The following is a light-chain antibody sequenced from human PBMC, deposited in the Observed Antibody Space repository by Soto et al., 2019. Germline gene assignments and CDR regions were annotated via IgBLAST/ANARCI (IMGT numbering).Light chain of an antibody. CDR3: QHHNSYSEA. J-gene: IGKJ1*01. CDR1: QPLNNN. CDR2: GTS. V-gene: IGKV3-15*01. Sequence: EIVMTHSRATLSVSPGYRATLACRAGQPLNNNVAWYQHKPGQAPRLIIYGTSTRATGISARFSGGGSGTEFTLTISSLQPDDFATYYCQHHNSYSEAFGQGTKVDIK.